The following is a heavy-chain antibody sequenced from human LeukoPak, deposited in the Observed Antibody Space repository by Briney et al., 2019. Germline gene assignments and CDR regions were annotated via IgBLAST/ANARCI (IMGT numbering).Heavy chain of an antibody. V-gene: IGHV4-4*02. D-gene: IGHD6-6*01. CDR1: GGSVSSSKW. CDR3: ARDLMASSSWREYNWFDP. CDR2: INHSGST. J-gene: IGHJ5*02. Sequence: KASGTLSLTCVVSGGSVSSSKWWSWIRQPPGKGLEWIGEINHSGSTNYNPSLKSRVTISVDTSKNQFSLKLSSVTAADTAVYYCARDLMASSSWREYNWFDPWGQGTLVTVSS.